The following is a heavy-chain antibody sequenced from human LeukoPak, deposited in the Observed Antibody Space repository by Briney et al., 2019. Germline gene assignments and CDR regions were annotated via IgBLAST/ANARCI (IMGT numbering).Heavy chain of an antibody. CDR1: GFTFSSYG. CDR2: IRYDGSNK. Sequence: GGSLRLSCAASGFTFSSYGMHWVRQAPGKGLEWVAFIRYDGSNKYYADSVKGRFTISRDNSKNTLYLQMNSLRAEDTAVYYCAKDLRGYCSSTSCPPWFDPWGQGTLATVSS. D-gene: IGHD2-2*01. CDR3: AKDLRGYCSSTSCPPWFDP. J-gene: IGHJ5*02. V-gene: IGHV3-30*02.